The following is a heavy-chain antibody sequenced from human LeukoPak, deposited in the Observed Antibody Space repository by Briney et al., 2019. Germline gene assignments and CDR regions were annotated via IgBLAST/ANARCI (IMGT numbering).Heavy chain of an antibody. CDR2: ISYDGSNK. J-gene: IGHJ6*02. CDR3: AKDSSGYSYAHYYGMDV. CDR1: GFTFSSYG. V-gene: IGHV3-30*18. D-gene: IGHD5-18*01. Sequence: GGSLRLSCAASGFTFSSYGMHWVRQAPGKGLEWVAVISYDGSNKYYADSVKGRFTISRDNSKHTLYLQMNSLRAEDTAVYYCAKDSSGYSYAHYYGMDVWGQGTTVTVSS.